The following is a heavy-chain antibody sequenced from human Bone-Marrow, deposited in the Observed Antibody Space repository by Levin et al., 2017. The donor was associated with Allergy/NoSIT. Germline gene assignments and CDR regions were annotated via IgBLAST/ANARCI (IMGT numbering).Heavy chain of an antibody. CDR2: INPNGGDT. D-gene: IGHD4-17*01. CDR1: GYTFTAYQ. CDR3: ARDGDYGDYTFLENYGLDV. V-gene: IGHV1-2*06. Sequence: GESLKISCKTSGYTFTAYQMHWVRQAPGQGLEWMGRINPNGGDTDYAQKFQGRVTMTRDTSMNTAYMELTGLRSDDTAVYYCARDGDYGDYTFLENYGLDVWGQGTTVTVSS. J-gene: IGHJ6*02.